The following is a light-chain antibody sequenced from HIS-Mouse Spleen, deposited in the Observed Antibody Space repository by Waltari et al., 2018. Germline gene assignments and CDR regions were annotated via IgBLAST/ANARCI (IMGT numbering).Light chain of an antibody. J-gene: IGLJ2*01. Sequence: SSELTQDPAVSVALVQTVRITCQGDSHISYYASWYQQKPRQAPGLVIHGKNNRPSGIPDRFSGSSSGNTASLTITGAQAEDEADYYCNSRDSSGNHQVFGGGTKLTVL. CDR1: SHISYY. CDR2: GKN. CDR3: NSRDSSGNHQV. V-gene: IGLV3-19*01.